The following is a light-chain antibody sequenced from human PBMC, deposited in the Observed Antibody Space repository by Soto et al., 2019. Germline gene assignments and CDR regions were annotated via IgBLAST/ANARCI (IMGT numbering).Light chain of an antibody. J-gene: IGLJ3*02. CDR3: SSYTSRNTRV. V-gene: IGLV2-14*01. CDR2: EVS. CDR1: SSDVGGYNY. Sequence: QSALTQPASVSGSPGQSITISCTGTSSDVGGYNYVSWYQHHPGKAPKLMIYEVSNRPSGVSNRFSGSKSGNTASLTISGIQAEDEADYYCSSYTSRNTRVFGGGTKLTVL.